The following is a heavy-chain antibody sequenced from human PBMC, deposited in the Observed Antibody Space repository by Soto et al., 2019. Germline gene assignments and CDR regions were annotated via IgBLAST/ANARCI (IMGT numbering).Heavy chain of an antibody. Sequence: GESLKISCAASGFTFSSYAMSWVRQAPGKGLEWVSAISGSGGSTYYADSVKGRSTISRDNSKNTLYLQMNSLRAEDTAVYYCAKGGPWLVLQASDDAFDIWGQGTMVTVSS. V-gene: IGHV3-23*01. CDR3: AKGGPWLVLQASDDAFDI. D-gene: IGHD6-19*01. CDR2: ISGSGGST. J-gene: IGHJ3*02. CDR1: GFTFSSYA.